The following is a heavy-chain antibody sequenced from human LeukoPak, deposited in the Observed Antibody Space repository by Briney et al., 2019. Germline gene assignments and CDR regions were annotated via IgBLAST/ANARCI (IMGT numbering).Heavy chain of an antibody. CDR2: IYLGDSDT. J-gene: IGHJ4*02. CDR1: GYSFTSYW. Sequence: GESLKISCKGSGYSFTSYWIGWVRQMPGKGLEWMGIIYLGDSDTKYSPSFQGQVTISADMSINTAYLQWSSLKASDTAMYFCARHRDGFFDYWGRGTLVTVSS. CDR3: ARHRDGFFDY. V-gene: IGHV5-51*01.